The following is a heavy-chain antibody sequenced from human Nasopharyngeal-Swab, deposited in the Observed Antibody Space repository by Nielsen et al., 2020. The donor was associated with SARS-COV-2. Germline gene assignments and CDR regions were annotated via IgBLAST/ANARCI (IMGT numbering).Heavy chain of an antibody. CDR2: ISGSANST. Sequence: VRQAPGKGLEWVSVISGSANSTYYADSVKGRFTISRDDSKNTLSLQMNSLRAEDTAVYYCAKDLRGPYFFWGQGTLVTVSS. CDR3: AKDLRGPYFF. D-gene: IGHD2/OR15-2a*01. J-gene: IGHJ4*02. V-gene: IGHV3-23*01.